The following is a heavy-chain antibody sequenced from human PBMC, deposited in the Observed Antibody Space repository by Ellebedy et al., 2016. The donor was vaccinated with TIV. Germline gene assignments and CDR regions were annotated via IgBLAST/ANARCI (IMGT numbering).Heavy chain of an antibody. CDR1: GFTFSTYA. J-gene: IGHJ4*02. CDR2: VGHGGTDT. V-gene: IGHV3-23*01. CDR3: AKVPVGYCSTTACSYFDY. Sequence: GESLKISCAASGFTFSTYAMYWVRQAPGKGLEWVSGVGHGGTDTYYADSVKGRFTISRDDSKNTLYLQVNSLRAEDAAVYYCAKVPVGYCSTTACSYFDYWGQGTLVTASS. D-gene: IGHD2-2*01.